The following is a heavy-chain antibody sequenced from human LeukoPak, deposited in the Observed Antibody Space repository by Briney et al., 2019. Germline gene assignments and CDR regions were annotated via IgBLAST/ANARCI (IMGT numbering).Heavy chain of an antibody. CDR2: IIAFLGIT. D-gene: IGHD2-2*01. Sequence: GASVKVSCKASGYTFSSYGISWVRQAPGQGLEWMGRIIAFLGITNYAQMVQGRVTMTTDKSTSTAYMELRSLRSDDTAMYYCARHVGEIVTVPAAISVPWGKGTLVTVSS. J-gene: IGHJ5*02. CDR3: ARHVGEIVTVPAAISVP. V-gene: IGHV1-18*01. CDR1: GYTFSSYG.